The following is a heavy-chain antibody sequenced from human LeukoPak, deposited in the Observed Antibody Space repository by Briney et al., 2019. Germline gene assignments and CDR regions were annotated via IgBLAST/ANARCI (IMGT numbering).Heavy chain of an antibody. V-gene: IGHV3-30*14. CDR2: ISYDGSNK. J-gene: IGHJ5*02. CDR3: ARDEGNEMDGVVPAAKFRMYNWFDP. Sequence: PGGSLRLSCAASGFTFSSYAMHWVRQAPGKGLEWVAVISYDGSNKYYADSVKGRFTISRDNSKNTLYLQMNSLRAEDTAVYYCARDEGNEMDGVVPAAKFRMYNWFDPWGQGTLVTVSS. D-gene: IGHD2-2*01. CDR1: GFTFSSYA.